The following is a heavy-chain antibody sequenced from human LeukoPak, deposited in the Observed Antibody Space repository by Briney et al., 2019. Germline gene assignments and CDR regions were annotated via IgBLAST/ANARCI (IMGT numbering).Heavy chain of an antibody. V-gene: IGHV4-34*01. CDR3: ARQREFYDSSGYVGDYFDY. Sequence: SETLSLTCAVYGGSFSGYYWSWIRQPPGKGLEWSGEINPSGRTNFIPTIKSRVTISVDASKNQFSLKLSSVTAADTAVYYCARQREFYDSSGYVGDYFDYWGQGTLVTVSS. CDR1: GGSFSGYY. CDR2: INPSGRT. J-gene: IGHJ4*02. D-gene: IGHD3-22*01.